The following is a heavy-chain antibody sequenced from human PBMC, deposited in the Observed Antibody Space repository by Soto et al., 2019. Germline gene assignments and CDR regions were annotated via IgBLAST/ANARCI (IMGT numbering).Heavy chain of an antibody. CDR2: IVVGSGNT. J-gene: IGHJ6*02. V-gene: IGHV1-58*01. CDR1: GFTFTSSA. CDR3: AARRGTIFGVVITPGMDV. Sequence: SVKVSCKASGFTFTSSAVQWVRQARGQRLEWIGWIVVGSGNTNYAQKFQERVTITRDMSTSTAYMKLSSLRSEDTAVFYCAARRGTIFGVVITPGMDVWGQGTTVTVSS. D-gene: IGHD3-3*01.